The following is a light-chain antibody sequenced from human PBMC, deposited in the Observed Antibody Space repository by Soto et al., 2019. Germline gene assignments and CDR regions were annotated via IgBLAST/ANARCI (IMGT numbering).Light chain of an antibody. CDR1: QTISSNY. CDR3: QQYTSSLIT. V-gene: IGKV3-20*01. CDR2: GAS. J-gene: IGKJ5*01. Sequence: EIVLTQSPATLSSFPGDRVTLSCRASQTISSNYLAWYQQKPGQAPRLLIYGASGRATGIPDRFSGSGSGTDFTLTISRLEPEDFAVYYCQQYTSSLITFGQGTRLEIK.